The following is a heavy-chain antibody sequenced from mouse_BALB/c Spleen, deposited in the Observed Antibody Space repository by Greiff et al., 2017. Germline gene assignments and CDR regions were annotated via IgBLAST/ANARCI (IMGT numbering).Heavy chain of an antibody. CDR3: ARDERDYGSPNV. CDR2: IWAGGST. V-gene: IGHV2-9*02. D-gene: IGHD1-1*01. CDR1: GFSLTSYG. J-gene: IGHJ1*01. Sequence: QVQLKQSGPGLVAPSQSLSITCTVSGFSLTSYGVHWVRQPPGKGLEWLGVIWAGGSTNYNSALMSRLSISKDNSKSQVFLKMNSLQTDDTAMYYCARDERDYGSPNVWGAGTTVTVSS.